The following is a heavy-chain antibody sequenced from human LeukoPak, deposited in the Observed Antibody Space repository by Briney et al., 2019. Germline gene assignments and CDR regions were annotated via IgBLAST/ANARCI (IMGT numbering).Heavy chain of an antibody. CDR2: INPNSGGT. J-gene: IGHJ4*02. Sequence: ASVKVSCKASGYTFTGYYMHWVRQAPGQGLEWMGWINPNSGGTNYAQKFQGRVTMTRDTSIGTAYMELSRLRSDDTAVYYCARVVEQDDYFDYWGQGTLVTVSS. V-gene: IGHV1-2*02. D-gene: IGHD6-6*01. CDR3: ARVVEQDDYFDY. CDR1: GYTFTGYY.